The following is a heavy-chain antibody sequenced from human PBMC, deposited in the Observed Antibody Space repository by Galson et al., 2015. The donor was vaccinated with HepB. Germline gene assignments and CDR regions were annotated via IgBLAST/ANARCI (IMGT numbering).Heavy chain of an antibody. CDR3: ARDGGIVVVPAAPFDY. Sequence: SLRLSCAASGFTFSSYWMSWVRQAPGKGLEWVANIKQDGSEKYYVDSVKGRFTISRDNAKNSLYLQMNSLRAEDTAVYYCARDGGIVVVPAAPFDYWGQGTLVTVSS. V-gene: IGHV3-7*03. CDR2: IKQDGSEK. J-gene: IGHJ4*02. D-gene: IGHD2-2*01. CDR1: GFTFSSYW.